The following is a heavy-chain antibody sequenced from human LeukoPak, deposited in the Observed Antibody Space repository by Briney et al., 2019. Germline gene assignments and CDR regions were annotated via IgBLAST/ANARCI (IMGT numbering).Heavy chain of an antibody. J-gene: IGHJ4*02. CDR3: ARVGGRTYYYDSSGYPY. Sequence: SETLSLTCTVSGGSISSSSYYWGWIRQPPGKGLEWIGSIYYSGSTYYNPSLKSRVTISVDTSKNQFSLKLSSVTAADTAVYYCARVGGRTYYYDSSGYPYWGQGTLVTVSS. CDR2: IYYSGST. D-gene: IGHD3-22*01. V-gene: IGHV4-39*07. CDR1: GGSISSSSYY.